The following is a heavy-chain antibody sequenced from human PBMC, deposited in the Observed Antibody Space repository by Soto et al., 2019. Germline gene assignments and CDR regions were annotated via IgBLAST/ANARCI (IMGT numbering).Heavy chain of an antibody. CDR2: IDSNGQIT. D-gene: IGHD2-2*01. CDR1: GFTFSDYT. J-gene: IGHJ4*03. Sequence: GESLKISCSASGFTFSDYTMHWVRQTSEKRLEYISIIDSNGQITDYAESVKGRFAISRDNSKNTLYLQMTSLRTDDTAVYYCVKDLLRRCTSTSCYLLGNRGQETPVTVSS. V-gene: IGHV3-64D*06. CDR3: VKDLLRRCTSTSCYLLGN.